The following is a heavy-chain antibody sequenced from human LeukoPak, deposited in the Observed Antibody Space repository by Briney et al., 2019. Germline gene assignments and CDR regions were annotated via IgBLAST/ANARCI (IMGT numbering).Heavy chain of an antibody. V-gene: IGHV4-39*07. CDR2: IYYSGRT. J-gene: IGHJ4*02. D-gene: IGHD1-26*01. CDR3: ARDRGSYLGKAYYFDY. CDR1: AGSISSSNYY. Sequence: PETLSLTCTVSAGSISSSNYYWGWIRQPPGKGLEWIGSIYYSGRTYYNPSLKSRVTISVDKSKNQFSLKLSSVTAADTAVYYCARDRGSYLGKAYYFDYWGQGTLVTVSS.